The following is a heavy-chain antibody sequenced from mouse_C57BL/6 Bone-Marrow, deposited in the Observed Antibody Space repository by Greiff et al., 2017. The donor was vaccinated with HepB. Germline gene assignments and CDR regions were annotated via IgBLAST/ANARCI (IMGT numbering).Heavy chain of an antibody. Sequence: EVKLVESGGGLVQPGGSMKLSCAASGFTFSDAWMDWVRQSPEKGLEWVAEIRNKANNHATYYAESVKGRFTISRDDSKSSVYLQMNSLRAEDTGIYYCTRESITTVVATDYAMDYWGQGTSVTVSS. D-gene: IGHD1-1*01. J-gene: IGHJ4*01. CDR3: TRESITTVVATDYAMDY. V-gene: IGHV6-6*01. CDR2: IRNKANNHAT. CDR1: GFTFSDAW.